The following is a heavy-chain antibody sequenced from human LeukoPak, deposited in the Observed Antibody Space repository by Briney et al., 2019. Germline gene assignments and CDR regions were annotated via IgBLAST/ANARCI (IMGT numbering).Heavy chain of an antibody. D-gene: IGHD5-24*01. CDR3: ARGADGYNSYFDY. Sequence: SETLSLTCAVYGESFSGYYWNWIRQPPGKGLEWIGEIEHSGSTNYNPSLKSRVTISVDTSKNQFSLKLSSVTAADTAVYYCARGADGYNSYFDYWGQGTLVTVSS. CDR1: GESFSGYY. V-gene: IGHV4-34*01. CDR2: IEHSGST. J-gene: IGHJ4*02.